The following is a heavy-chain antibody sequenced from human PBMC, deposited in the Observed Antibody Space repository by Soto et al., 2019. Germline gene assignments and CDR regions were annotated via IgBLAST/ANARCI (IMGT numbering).Heavy chain of an antibody. CDR2: IYYSGST. J-gene: IGHJ5*02. CDR3: ARDHSSSSPWFDP. Sequence: PSETLSLTCTVSCGSISSGDYYWSWIRQPPGKGLEWIGYIYYSGSTYYNPSLKSRVTISVDTSKNQFSLKLSSVTAADTAVYYCARDHSSSSPWFDPWGQGTLVTVSS. D-gene: IGHD6-6*01. V-gene: IGHV4-30-4*01. CDR1: CGSISSGDYY.